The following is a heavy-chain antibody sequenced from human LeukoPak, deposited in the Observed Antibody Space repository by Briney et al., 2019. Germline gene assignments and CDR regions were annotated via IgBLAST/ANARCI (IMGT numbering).Heavy chain of an antibody. D-gene: IGHD3-10*01. CDR3: ARRHDYYYGSGSHNNWFDP. V-gene: IGHV4-34*01. J-gene: IGHJ5*02. Sequence: SETLSLTCAVYGGSFSGYYWSWIRQPPGKGLEWIGEINHSGSTNYNPSLKSRVTISVDTSKTQSSLKLSSVTAADTAVYYCARRHDYYYGSGSHNNWFDPWGQGTLVTVSS. CDR2: INHSGST. CDR1: GGSFSGYY.